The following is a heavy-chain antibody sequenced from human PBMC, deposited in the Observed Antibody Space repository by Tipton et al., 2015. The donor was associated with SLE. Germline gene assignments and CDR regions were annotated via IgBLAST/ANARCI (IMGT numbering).Heavy chain of an antibody. CDR3: APVAGDY. CDR2: ISSSSYI. V-gene: IGHV3-21*03. D-gene: IGHD6-19*01. J-gene: IGHJ4*02. Sequence: GSLRLSCAASGFTFSSYGMNWVRQAPGKGLEWVSSISSSSYIYYADSVKGRFTISRDNAKKSLYLQMNSLRAEDTAVYYCAPVAGDYWGQGTLVTVSS. CDR1: GFTFSSYG.